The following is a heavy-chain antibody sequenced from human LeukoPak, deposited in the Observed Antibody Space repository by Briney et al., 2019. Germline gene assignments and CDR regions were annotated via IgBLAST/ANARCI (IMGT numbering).Heavy chain of an antibody. CDR3: ARSSYYYYYMDV. CDR2: INHSGST. CDR1: GGSFSGYY. J-gene: IGHJ6*03. V-gene: IGHV4-34*01. Sequence: PSETLSLTCAVYGGSFSGYYWSWIRQPPGKGLEWIGEINHSGSTNYNPSLKSRATISVDTSKNQFSLKLSSVTAADTAVYYCARSSYYYYYMDVWGKGTTVTISS.